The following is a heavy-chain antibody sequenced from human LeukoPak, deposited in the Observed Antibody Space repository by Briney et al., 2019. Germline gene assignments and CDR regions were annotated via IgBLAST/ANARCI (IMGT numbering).Heavy chain of an antibody. CDR3: ARGLMMAVAGRGEFHY. Sequence: PSEALSLTCTVSGGSISSYYWSWIRQPPGKGLEWIGYIYYSGSTNYNPSLKSRVTISVDTSKNQFSLQLSSVTAADTAVYYCARGLMMAVAGRGEFHYWGQGTLVTVSS. D-gene: IGHD6-13*01. CDR1: GGSISSYY. J-gene: IGHJ4*02. V-gene: IGHV4-59*01. CDR2: IYYSGST.